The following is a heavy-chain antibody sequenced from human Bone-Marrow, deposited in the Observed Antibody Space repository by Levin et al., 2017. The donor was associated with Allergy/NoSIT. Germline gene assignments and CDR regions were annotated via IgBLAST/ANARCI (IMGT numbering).Heavy chain of an antibody. J-gene: IGHJ4*02. D-gene: IGHD3-9*01. V-gene: IGHV3-20*04. Sequence: GGSLRLSCAASGFTFDDYAMSWVRQVPGKGLEWVAGIGSNGGGTGYAESVRGRFVVSRDNAENSVFLQMRSLRDDDTAFYYCAKNWDYDILTGFTDWGQGMLVTVSS. CDR3: AKNWDYDILTGFTD. CDR2: IGSNGGGT. CDR1: GFTFDDYA.